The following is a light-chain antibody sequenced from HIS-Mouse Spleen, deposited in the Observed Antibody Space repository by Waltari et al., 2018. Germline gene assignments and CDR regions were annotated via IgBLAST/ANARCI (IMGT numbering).Light chain of an antibody. J-gene: IGLJ3*02. Sequence: QSVLTQPPSASGTPGQRVTISCSGSSSNIGSNYVYWYQQLPGTAPKLLIDRNNQRPSGVPDRCSGATSGTSASLAISGLRSEDEADYYCAAWDDSLSGPVFGGGTKLTVL. CDR2: RNN. CDR3: AAWDDSLSGPV. CDR1: SSNIGSNY. V-gene: IGLV1-47*01.